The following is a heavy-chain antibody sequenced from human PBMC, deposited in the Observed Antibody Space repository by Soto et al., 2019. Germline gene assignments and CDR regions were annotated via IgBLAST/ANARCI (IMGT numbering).Heavy chain of an antibody. CDR3: ARGYYDSSGYYWVFDY. CDR2: ISSSSSTI. V-gene: IGHV3-48*01. Sequence: EVQLVESGGGLVQPGGSLRLSCAASGFTFSSYSMNWVRQAPGKGLEWVSYISSSSSTIYYADSVKGRFTISRDNAKNSRYLQMNSLIVEDTAVYYCARGYYDSSGYYWVFDYWGQGTLVTVSS. J-gene: IGHJ4*02. CDR1: GFTFSSYS. D-gene: IGHD3-22*01.